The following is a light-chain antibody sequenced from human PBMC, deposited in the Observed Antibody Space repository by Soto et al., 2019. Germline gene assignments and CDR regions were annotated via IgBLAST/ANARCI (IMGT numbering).Light chain of an antibody. CDR2: TAS. CDR3: LKHKTYPGT. Sequence: DIQMTQSPSAMSASVGDRVTITCRATQDISNYLAWFQQKPGKVPQRLIYTASTLQGGVPSRFSGSGSGTEFTLTISSLQPEDFATYYCLKHKTYPGTFGPGTKV. J-gene: IGKJ1*01. CDR1: QDISNY. V-gene: IGKV1-17*03.